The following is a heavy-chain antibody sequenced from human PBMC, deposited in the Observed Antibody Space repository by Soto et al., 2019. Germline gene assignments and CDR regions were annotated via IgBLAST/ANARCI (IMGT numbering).Heavy chain of an antibody. CDR2: ISYDGSNK. CDR1: GFTFSSYA. J-gene: IGHJ6*02. V-gene: IGHV3-30*04. D-gene: IGHD6-25*01. CDR3: AREGSSGYYYYYGMDV. Sequence: GGSLRLSCAASGFTFSSYAMHWVRQAPGKGLEWVAVISYDGSNKYYADSVKGRFTISRDNSKNTLYLQMNSLRAEDTAVYYCAREGSSGYYYYYGMDVWGQGTTVTVSS.